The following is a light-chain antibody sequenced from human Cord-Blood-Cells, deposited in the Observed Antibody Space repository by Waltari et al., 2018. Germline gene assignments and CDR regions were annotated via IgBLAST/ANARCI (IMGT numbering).Light chain of an antibody. CDR1: QSVSSSY. V-gene: IGKV3-20*01. J-gene: IGKJ1*01. CDR2: GAS. CDR3: QQYGSSPRT. Sequence: EIVLTQSPGPLSLSTGESATLPCRASQSVSSSYLAWYQQKPGQAPRLLIYGASSRATGIPDRFSGSGSGTDFTLTISRLEPEDFAVYYCQQYGSSPRTFGQGTKVEIK.